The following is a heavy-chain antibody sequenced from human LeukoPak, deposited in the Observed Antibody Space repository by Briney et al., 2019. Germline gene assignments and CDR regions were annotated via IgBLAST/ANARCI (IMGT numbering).Heavy chain of an antibody. CDR1: GGSTSGYY. V-gene: IGHV4-4*07. CDR2: VYTSGST. D-gene: IGHD2-21*01. J-gene: IGHJ4*02. CDR3: ARARGGDSRTFDY. Sequence: SETLSLTRNVSGGSTSGYYWNWIRKPAGKGLEWVGRVYTSGSTNYNPSLKSRVTMSVDTSKNQFSLNLSSVTAADTAVYYCARARGGDSRTFDYWGQGTLVTVSS.